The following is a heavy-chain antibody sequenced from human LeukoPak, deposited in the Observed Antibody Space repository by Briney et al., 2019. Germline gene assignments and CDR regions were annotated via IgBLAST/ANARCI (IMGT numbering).Heavy chain of an antibody. V-gene: IGHV3-23*01. Sequence: GGSLRLSCAASGFTFRTYAMSWVRQAPGKGLEWVSGISGSGASAHFAGISGGGANTYYADSVKGRFTVSRDNSKNTLYLQMNSLRVEDTAVYYCVKDLCGGSCFYYHSMNVWGQGTTVTVSS. J-gene: IGHJ6*02. D-gene: IGHD2-15*01. CDR3: VKDLCGGSCFYYHSMNV. CDR2: ISGSGASAHFAGISGGGANT. CDR1: GFTFRTYA.